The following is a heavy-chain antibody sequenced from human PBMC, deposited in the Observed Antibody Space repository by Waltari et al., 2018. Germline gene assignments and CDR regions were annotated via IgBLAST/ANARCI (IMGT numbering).Heavy chain of an antibody. CDR2: IYSGGST. CDR1: GFTVSSNY. CDR3: ARGERNDFWSGYYQVSYYYYYMDV. J-gene: IGHJ6*03. Sequence: EVQLVETGGGLIQPGGSLRLSCAASGFTVSSNYMRWVRQAPGKGLEWVSVIYSGGSTYYADSVKGRFTISRDNSKNTLYLQMNSLRAEDTAVYYCARGERNDFWSGYYQVSYYYYYMDVWGKGTTVTVSS. V-gene: IGHV3-53*02. D-gene: IGHD3-3*01.